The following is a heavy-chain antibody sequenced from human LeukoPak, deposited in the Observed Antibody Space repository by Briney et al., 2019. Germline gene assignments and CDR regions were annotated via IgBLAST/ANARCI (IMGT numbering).Heavy chain of an antibody. CDR1: GGTFSSYA. D-gene: IGHD6-13*01. J-gene: IGHJ4*02. V-gene: IGHV1-69*05. Sequence: SVKVSCKASGGTFSSYAISWVRQAPGQGLEWMGGIIPIFGTANYAQKFQGRVTITTDESTSTAYVELSSLRSEDTAVYYCAAAVRIAARGGRFDYWGQGTLVTVSS. CDR3: AAAVRIAARGGRFDY. CDR2: IIPIFGTA.